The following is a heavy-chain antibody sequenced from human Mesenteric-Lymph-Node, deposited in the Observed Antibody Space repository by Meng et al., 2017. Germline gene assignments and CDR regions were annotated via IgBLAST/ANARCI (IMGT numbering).Heavy chain of an antibody. D-gene: IGHD3-10*01. V-gene: IGHV3-33*01. CDR2: IWYDGSNK. CDR3: ARDGYGRGITMVRGVMQTDAFDI. CDR1: GFTFSSYG. Sequence: GESLKISCAASGFTFSSYGMHWVRQAPGKGLEWVAVIWYDGSNKYYADSVKGRFTISRDNSKNTLYLQMNSLRAEDTAVYYCARDGYGRGITMVRGVMQTDAFDIWGQGTMVTVSS. J-gene: IGHJ3*02.